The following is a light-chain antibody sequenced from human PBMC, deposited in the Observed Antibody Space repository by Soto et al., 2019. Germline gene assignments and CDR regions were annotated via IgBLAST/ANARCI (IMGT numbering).Light chain of an antibody. J-gene: IGLJ2*01. CDR2: DVS. CDR1: SSDVGGYNY. Sequence: QSALTQPASVSGSPGQSITISCTGTSSDVGGYNYFCWYQQHPGKAPKLMIYDVSNRTSGVSNRFSGSKSGNTASLTISGLQAEDEADYYCSSYTSSSTHVVFGGGTKLTVL. CDR3: SSYTSSSTHVV. V-gene: IGLV2-14*01.